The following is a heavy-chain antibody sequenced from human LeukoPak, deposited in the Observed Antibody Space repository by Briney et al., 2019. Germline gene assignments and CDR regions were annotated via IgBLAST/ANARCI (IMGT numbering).Heavy chain of an antibody. Sequence: PSETLSLTCTVSGGSISSYYWSWIRQPAGKGLEWIGRIYTSGSTNYNPSLKSRVTMSVDTSKNQFSLKLSSVTAADTAVYYCARGGWMATITYWYFDLWGRDTLVTVSS. CDR1: GGSISSYY. D-gene: IGHD5-12*01. CDR3: ARGGWMATITYWYFDL. J-gene: IGHJ2*01. CDR2: IYTSGST. V-gene: IGHV4-4*07.